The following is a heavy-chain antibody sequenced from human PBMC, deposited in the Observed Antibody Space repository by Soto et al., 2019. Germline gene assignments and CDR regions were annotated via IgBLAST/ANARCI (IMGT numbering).Heavy chain of an antibody. CDR1: GYTFTDYH. Sequence: ASVKVSCKASGYTFTDYHIHWVRQAPGQGLEFLGWINANNGGAGSAQQFQGRVTVTRDTSITTVYMELSNLRSDDTAVYYCAREGGSETLQPSYNWFDTWGQGTLVTVSS. CDR3: AREGGSETLQPSYNWFDT. V-gene: IGHV1-2*02. D-gene: IGHD6-25*01. CDR2: INANNGGA. J-gene: IGHJ5*02.